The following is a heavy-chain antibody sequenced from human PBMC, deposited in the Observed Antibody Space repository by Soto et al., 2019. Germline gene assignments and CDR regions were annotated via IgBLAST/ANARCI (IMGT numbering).Heavy chain of an antibody. CDR2: IYYSGVP. CDR1: GDSISSGGYY. Sequence: QMQLQESGPGLVKPSQTLSLTCTVSGDSISSGGYYWSWIRHHPGKGLEWIGCIYYSGVPYYNPSLKGRTSISVDTSKNQFSLKMTSVTAADTAVYYCARDRRGGATVTTFDYWGQGTLVTVSS. J-gene: IGHJ4*02. V-gene: IGHV4-31*03. D-gene: IGHD4-17*01. CDR3: ARDRRGGATVTTFDY.